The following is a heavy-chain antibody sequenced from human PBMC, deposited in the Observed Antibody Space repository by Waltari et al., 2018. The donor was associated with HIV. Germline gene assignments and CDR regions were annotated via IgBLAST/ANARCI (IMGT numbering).Heavy chain of an antibody. J-gene: IGHJ3*01. V-gene: IGHV1-2*02. CDR1: GYNFNSFY. CDR3: AKTYYGPTSYYNVGAFDV. CDR2: INPFSVGT. D-gene: IGHD3-10*01. Sequence: VQLVQSGAQVKEPGDSVKVSCRASGYNFNSFYLHWVRQAPGQGLQWVGSINPFSVGTNYAQKFRGRVTLTRDTSIDTSFMELTGLGSDDTAVYYCAKTYYGPTSYYNVGAFDVWGQGTMVSVSS.